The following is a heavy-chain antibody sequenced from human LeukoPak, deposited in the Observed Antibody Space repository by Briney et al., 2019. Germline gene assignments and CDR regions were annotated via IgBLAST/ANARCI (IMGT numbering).Heavy chain of an antibody. CDR1: GGSISSYY. Sequence: SETLSLTCTVSGGSISSYYWSWIRQPAGKGLEWIGRIYTSGSTNYNPSLKSRVTMSVDTSRNQFSLKLSSVTAADTAVYYCARSWIQLWYYDYWGQRSLVTVSS. D-gene: IGHD5-18*01. J-gene: IGHJ4*02. CDR3: ARSWIQLWYYDY. V-gene: IGHV4-4*07. CDR2: IYTSGST.